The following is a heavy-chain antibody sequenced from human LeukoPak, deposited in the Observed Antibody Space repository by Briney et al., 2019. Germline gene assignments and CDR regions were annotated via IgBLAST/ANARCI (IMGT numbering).Heavy chain of an antibody. CDR3: ARDLFRNDAFDI. CDR2: IYSGGCT. V-gene: IGHV3-53*01. CDR1: GFTVSSNY. J-gene: IGHJ3*02. D-gene: IGHD3-10*01. Sequence: GGSLRLSCAASGFTVSSNYMSWVRQAPGKGLEWVSVIYSGGCTYYADSVKGRFTISRDNSKNTLYLQMNSLRAEDTAVYYCARDLFRNDAFDIWGQGTMVTVSS.